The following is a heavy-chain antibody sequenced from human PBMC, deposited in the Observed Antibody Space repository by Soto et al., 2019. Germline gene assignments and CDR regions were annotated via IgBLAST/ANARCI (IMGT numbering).Heavy chain of an antibody. V-gene: IGHV3-33*01. CDR3: AIIGGVAGADDSGMNV. J-gene: IGHJ6*02. Sequence: QVQLVESGGGVVQPGRSLRLSCAASGFTFSSYGMHWVRQAPGKGLEWVAVIWYDGSNKYYADSVKGRFTISRDNSKNKLYLQMNSLRAEDTAVYYFAIIGGVAGADDSGMNVLGQGTPVTVSS. D-gene: IGHD3-16*01. CDR1: GFTFSSYG. CDR2: IWYDGSNK.